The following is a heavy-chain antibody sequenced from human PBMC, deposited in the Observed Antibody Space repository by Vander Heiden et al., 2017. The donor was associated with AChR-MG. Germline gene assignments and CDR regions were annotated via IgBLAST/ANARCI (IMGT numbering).Heavy chain of an antibody. CDR1: GLTFSTFL. CDR2: INYEGRET. V-gene: IGHV3-7*03. CDR3: VGDWEAY. Sequence: EVQLVESGGALVRPGGSLTLSCAGSGLTFSTFLMTWIRQAAGKGLEWVAKINYEGRETYYVDSVKGRFTSPRDNAKKSMFMKMNSLRVEDTAVYYGVGDWEAYWGQVARVTVSS. D-gene: IGHD3-10*01. J-gene: IGHJ4*02.